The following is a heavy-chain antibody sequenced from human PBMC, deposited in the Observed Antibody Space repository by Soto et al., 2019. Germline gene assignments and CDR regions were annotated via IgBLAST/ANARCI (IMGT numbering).Heavy chain of an antibody. CDR3: ARGYAAAI. D-gene: IGHD5-18*01. J-gene: IGHJ6*02. CDR2: INSDGSST. CDR1: GFTLSPYW. Sequence: PGXSLILSCAASGFTLSPYWMHCVRQAPGKGLVWVSRINSDGSSTTYADPVKGRFTISRDNAKNTLYLQTDGLRAEDTAVYYCARGYAAAIWGQGTTVTVSS. V-gene: IGHV3-74*01.